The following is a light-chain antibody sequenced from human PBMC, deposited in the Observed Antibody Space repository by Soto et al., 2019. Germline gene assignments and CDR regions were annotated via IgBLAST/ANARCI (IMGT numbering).Light chain of an antibody. CDR1: QTISTY. Sequence: DIQMTQSPSSLSASVGDRVTITCRASQTISTYLNWYQQKPGKAPRLLIYDASSLLSGVPSRFSGSGSGTDFTLTIASLQPEDSATYYCQQRNSYPRTFGQGTKVEIK. V-gene: IGKV1-39*01. CDR3: QQRNSYPRT. CDR2: DAS. J-gene: IGKJ2*01.